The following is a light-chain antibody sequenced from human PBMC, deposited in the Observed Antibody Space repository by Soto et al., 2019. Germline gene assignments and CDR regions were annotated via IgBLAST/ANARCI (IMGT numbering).Light chain of an antibody. CDR2: GAS. CDR1: QSVSSN. Sequence: EIVMTQSPATLSVSPGERATLSCRASQSVSSNLAWYQQKPGQAPRLLIYGASTRATGIPARFSGSGSGTEFTPTISSLPSEDFAVYYCQQYNNWPPEITFGQGTRLEIK. V-gene: IGKV3-15*01. CDR3: QQYNNWPPEIT. J-gene: IGKJ5*01.